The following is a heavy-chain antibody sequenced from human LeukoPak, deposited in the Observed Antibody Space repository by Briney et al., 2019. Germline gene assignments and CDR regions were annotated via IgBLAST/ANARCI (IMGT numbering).Heavy chain of an antibody. Sequence: PGGSLRLSCAASGFTFSDYYMSWIRQAPGKGLEWVSYISSSGSTIYYADSVKGRFTISRDNAKNSLYLQMNSLRAEDTAVYYCARALLYYDFWSGYPLDAFDIWGQGTMVTVSS. CDR3: ARALLYYDFWSGYPLDAFDI. V-gene: IGHV3-11*01. D-gene: IGHD3-3*01. CDR2: ISSSGSTI. CDR1: GFTFSDYY. J-gene: IGHJ3*02.